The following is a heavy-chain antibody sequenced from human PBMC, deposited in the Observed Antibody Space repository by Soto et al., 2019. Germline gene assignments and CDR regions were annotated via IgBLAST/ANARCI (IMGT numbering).Heavy chain of an antibody. Sequence: QVQLQESGPGLVKPSQTLSLTCTVSGGSISSGGYYWSWIRQHPGKGLEWIGYIYYSGSTYYNPSLNSRVTISGDTSKNQFALKLSSVTAADTALYYCAREGGRYGCGGSCNSSWYLDLWCRGTLVTVS. CDR3: AREGGRYGCGGSCNSSWYLDL. CDR2: IYYSGST. J-gene: IGHJ2*01. CDR1: GGSISSGGYY. D-gene: IGHD2-15*01. V-gene: IGHV4-31*03.